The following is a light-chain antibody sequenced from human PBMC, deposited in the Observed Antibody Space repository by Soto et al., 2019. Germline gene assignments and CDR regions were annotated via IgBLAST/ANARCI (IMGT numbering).Light chain of an antibody. CDR3: SSCSTSNTVV. CDR2: EVS. J-gene: IGLJ2*01. Sequence: QSVLTQPASVSGSPGQSITISCTGTSSDVGTYNYVSWYQQHPGKAPKLMIFEVSNRPSGVSNRFSGSKSGNTASLTISGLQAEDEADYYCSSCSTSNTVVFGGGTKVTVL. V-gene: IGLV2-14*01. CDR1: SSDVGTYNY.